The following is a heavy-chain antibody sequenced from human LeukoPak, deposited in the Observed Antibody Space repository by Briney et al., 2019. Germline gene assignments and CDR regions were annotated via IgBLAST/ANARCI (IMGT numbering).Heavy chain of an antibody. CDR2: MNPNSGNT. D-gene: IGHD2-15*01. V-gene: IGHV1-8*02. CDR1: GGTFSDYA. Sequence: ASVKVSCKASGGTFSDYAITWVRQAPGQGLEWMGWMNPNSGNTGYAQKFQGRVTMTRNTSISTAYMELSSLRSEDTAVYYCARDNGGRAMAYYYYYYMDVWGKGTTVTISS. CDR3: ARDNGGRAMAYYYYYYMDV. J-gene: IGHJ6*03.